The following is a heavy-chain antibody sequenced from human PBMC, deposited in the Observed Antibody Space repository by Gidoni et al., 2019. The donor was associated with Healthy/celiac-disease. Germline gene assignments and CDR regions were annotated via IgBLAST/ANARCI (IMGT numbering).Heavy chain of an antibody. Sequence: EVQRLESGGGLVQPGGSLSPSCPASGFTFGSYAMSWVRQAPGKGLEWVSAISGSGGSTYYADSVKGRFTISRDNSKNTLYLQMNSLRAEDTAVYYCAKDLRTKGFDYWGQGTLVTVSS. CDR3: AKDLRTKGFDY. D-gene: IGHD2-8*01. CDR2: ISGSGGST. CDR1: GFTFGSYA. V-gene: IGHV3-23*01. J-gene: IGHJ4*02.